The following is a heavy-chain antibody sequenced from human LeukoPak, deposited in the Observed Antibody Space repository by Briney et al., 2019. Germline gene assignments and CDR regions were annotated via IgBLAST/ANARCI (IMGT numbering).Heavy chain of an antibody. CDR2: IYYSGIT. CDR1: GGSISTYY. Sequence: SETLSLTCTVSGGSISTYYWTWIRQPPGGGLEWIGYIYYSGITNYNPSLKGRVTMSVDTSRNQFSLRLNSVTAADTAVYYCARRSAVTGRYYFVYWGQGGLVTVSS. J-gene: IGHJ4*02. D-gene: IGHD4-11*01. V-gene: IGHV4-59*01. CDR3: ARRSAVTGRYYFVY.